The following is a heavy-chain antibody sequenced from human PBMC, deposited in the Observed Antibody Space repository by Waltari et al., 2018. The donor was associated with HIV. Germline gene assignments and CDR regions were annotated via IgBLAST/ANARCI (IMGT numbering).Heavy chain of an antibody. Sequence: EVQLVDSGGGLVKPGGSLRLSCAASGFTFSDHSMNWVRQSPGKGLEWVSSISSSGSFIYYADSVKGRFTISRDNAQNSMYLQMNNLRADDSAMYYCARDSRGTSWSLNWFDPWGQGTLVTVSS. V-gene: IGHV3-21*02. CDR3: ARDSRGTSWSLNWFDP. J-gene: IGHJ5*02. D-gene: IGHD6-13*01. CDR1: GFTFSDHS. CDR2: ISSSGSFI.